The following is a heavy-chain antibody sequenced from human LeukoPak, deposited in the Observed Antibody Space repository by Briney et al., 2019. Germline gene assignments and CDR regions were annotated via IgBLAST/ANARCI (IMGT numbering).Heavy chain of an antibody. CDR2: IRSKANSYAT. V-gene: IGHV3-73*01. CDR3: TRHGEGSRPDY. Sequence: PGGSLRLSCAASGFTFSGSAMHWVRQASGKGLEWVGRIRSKANSYATADAASVKGRFTISRDDSKNTAYLQMNSLKTEDTAVYYCTRHGEGSRPDYWGQGTLVTVSS. J-gene: IGHJ4*02. CDR1: GFTFSGSA. D-gene: IGHD1-26*01.